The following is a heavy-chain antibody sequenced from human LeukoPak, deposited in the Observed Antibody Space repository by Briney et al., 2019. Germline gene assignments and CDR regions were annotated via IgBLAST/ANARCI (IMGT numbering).Heavy chain of an antibody. J-gene: IGHJ5*02. CDR1: GYTFTSYD. V-gene: IGHV1-8*03. D-gene: IGHD3-10*01. CDR3: ARGDYYGSGKVVAA. CDR2: MNPNSGNT. Sequence: ASVKVSCKASGYTFTSYDINWVRQATGQGLEWMGWMNPNSGNTGYAQKFQGRVTIIRNTSISTAYMELSSLRSEDTAVYYCARGDYYGSGKVVAAWGQGTLVTVSS.